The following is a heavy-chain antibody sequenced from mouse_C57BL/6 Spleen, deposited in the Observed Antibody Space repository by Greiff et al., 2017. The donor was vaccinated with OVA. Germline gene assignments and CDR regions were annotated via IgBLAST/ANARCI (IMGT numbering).Heavy chain of an antibody. CDR1: GFNIKDYY. J-gene: IGHJ3*01. CDR3: TTETAQERWFAY. D-gene: IGHD3-2*02. V-gene: IGHV14-1*01. CDR2: IDPEDGDT. Sequence: EVQLQQSGAELVRPGASVKLSCTASGFNIKDYYMHWVKQRPEQGLEWIGRIDPEDGDTEYAPKFQGKATMTADTSSNTAYLQLSSLTSEDTAVYYCTTETAQERWFAYWGQGTLVTVSA.